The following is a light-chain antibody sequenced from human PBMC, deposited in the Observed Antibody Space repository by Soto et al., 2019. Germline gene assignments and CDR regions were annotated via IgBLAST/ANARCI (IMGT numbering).Light chain of an antibody. V-gene: IGKV3-20*01. Sequence: VWTQSQGTLSLSPGSRATLSCRASQSISSSYLASYQQKPGQAPRLLIHGVSTMATGIPDRFSGSGSGTDLTPTISRLEPEYFAVYYCQQYVTSPYIFGQGTKLEIK. J-gene: IGKJ2*01. CDR3: QQYVTSPYI. CDR1: QSISSSY. CDR2: GVS.